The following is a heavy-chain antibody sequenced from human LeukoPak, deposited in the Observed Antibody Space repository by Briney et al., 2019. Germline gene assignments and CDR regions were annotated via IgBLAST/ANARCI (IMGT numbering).Heavy chain of an antibody. V-gene: IGHV4-39*01. Sequence: SETLSLTCTVSGGSISSSTHYWGWIRQPPGKGLEWIRSIYYSGSTYYNPSVKSRVTISVDTSKNQFSLKLSSVTAADTAVYYCARQYSYGSGSYYNWFDPWGQGALVTVSS. CDR1: GGSISSSTHY. D-gene: IGHD3-10*01. CDR3: ARQYSYGSGSYYNWFDP. J-gene: IGHJ5*02. CDR2: IYYSGST.